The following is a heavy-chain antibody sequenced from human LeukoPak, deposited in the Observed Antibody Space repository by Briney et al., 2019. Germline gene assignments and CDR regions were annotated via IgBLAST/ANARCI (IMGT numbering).Heavy chain of an antibody. D-gene: IGHD3-3*01. CDR1: GGSISSGSYY. Sequence: PSQTLSLTCTVSGGSISSGSYYWSWIRQPAGKGLEWIVRIYTSGSTNYNPSLKSRVTISVDTSKNQFSLKLSSVTAADTAVYYCARDVRSGFLEWLSYYGMDVWGQGTTVTVSS. CDR3: ARDVRSGFLEWLSYYGMDV. CDR2: IYTSGST. J-gene: IGHJ6*02. V-gene: IGHV4-61*02.